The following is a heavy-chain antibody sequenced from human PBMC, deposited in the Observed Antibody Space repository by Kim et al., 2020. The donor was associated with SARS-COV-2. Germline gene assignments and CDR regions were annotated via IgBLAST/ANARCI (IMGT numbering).Heavy chain of an antibody. D-gene: IGHD1-20*01. Sequence: SVKSRFTISRDNAKNSLYLQMNSLRAEDTAVYYCARDPPIIYYYYYGMDVWGQGTTVTVSS. J-gene: IGHJ6*02. CDR3: ARDPPIIYYYYYGMDV. V-gene: IGHV3-11*06.